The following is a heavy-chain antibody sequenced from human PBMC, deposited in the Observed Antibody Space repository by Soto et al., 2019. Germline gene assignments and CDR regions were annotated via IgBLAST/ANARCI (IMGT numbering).Heavy chain of an antibody. CDR3: AKGMEGSSWYRRQPPPPFDP. D-gene: IGHD6-13*01. CDR1: GFTFSSYG. J-gene: IGHJ5*02. V-gene: IGHV3-30*18. Sequence: QVQLVESGGGVVQPGRSLRLSCAASGFTFSSYGMHWVRQAPGKGLEWVAVISYDGSNKYYADSVKGRFTISRDNSKNPLYLQMNSLRGEDTAVDYCAKGMEGSSWYRRQPPPPFDPWGQGTLVTVSS. CDR2: ISYDGSNK.